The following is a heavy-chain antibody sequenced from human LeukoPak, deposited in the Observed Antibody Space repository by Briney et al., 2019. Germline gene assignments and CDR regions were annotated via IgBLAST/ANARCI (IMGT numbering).Heavy chain of an antibody. CDR2: IYYTGST. V-gene: IGHV4-59*08. J-gene: IGHJ3*01. D-gene: IGHD1-1*01. CDR1: GGSISNYY. CDR3: ARLLWNGRGAFDV. Sequence: KPSETLSLTCTVSGGSISNYYWGWIRQPPGKGLEYIGYIYYTGSTNYNPSLKSRVTISVDTSTNQFSLRVSSVTAADTAVYYCARLLWNGRGAFDVLGRGTLVTVSS.